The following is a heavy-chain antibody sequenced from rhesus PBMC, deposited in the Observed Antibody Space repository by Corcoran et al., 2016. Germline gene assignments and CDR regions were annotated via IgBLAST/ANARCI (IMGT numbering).Heavy chain of an antibody. Sequence: QLQLQESGPGLVKPSETLSLTCAVSGGSISGYYWSWIRQPPGKGMEWIGNLDGNLAGTPSNPSLKSRVTISKDTSKNHFSLKLSSVTAADTAVYYCARLHSSGWSCFDYWGQGVLVTVSS. CDR3: ARLHSSGWSCFDY. V-gene: IGHV4-81*01. CDR2: LDGNLAGT. D-gene: IGHD6S26*01. CDR1: GGSISGYY. J-gene: IGHJ4*01.